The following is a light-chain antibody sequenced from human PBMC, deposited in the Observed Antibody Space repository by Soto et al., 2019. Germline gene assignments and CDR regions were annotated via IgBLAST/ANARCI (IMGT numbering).Light chain of an antibody. Sequence: HSALTQPASVSGSPGQSITISCTGTSSDIGAYNYVSWYRQHPGKAPQLLIYDVNNRPSGVSHRFSGSKSGNTASLTISGLQSEDEADYFCTSSTGSNTLEVFGPGTKVTVL. CDR3: TSSTGSNTLEV. V-gene: IGLV2-14*03. J-gene: IGLJ1*01. CDR2: DVN. CDR1: SSDIGAYNY.